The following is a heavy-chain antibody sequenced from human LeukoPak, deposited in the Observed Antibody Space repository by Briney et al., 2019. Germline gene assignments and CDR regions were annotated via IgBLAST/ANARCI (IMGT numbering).Heavy chain of an antibody. V-gene: IGHV1-18*01. CDR3: ARGRWLQGAFDI. CDR2: ISAYNGNT. D-gene: IGHD5-24*01. Sequence: ASVKVSCKASGYTFTSYGISWLRQAPGQGLEWMGWISAYNGNTNYAQKLQGRVTMTTDTSTSTAYMELRSLRSDETAVYYCARGRWLQGAFDIWGQGTMVTVSS. J-gene: IGHJ3*02. CDR1: GYTFTSYG.